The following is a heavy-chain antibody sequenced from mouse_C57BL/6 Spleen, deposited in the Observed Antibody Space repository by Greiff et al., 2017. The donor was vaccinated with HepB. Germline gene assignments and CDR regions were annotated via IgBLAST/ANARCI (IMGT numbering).Heavy chain of an antibody. CDR3: ARIYDYGYFDY. J-gene: IGHJ2*01. V-gene: IGHV8-8*01. CDR2: IWWDDDK. D-gene: IGHD2-4*01. Sequence: QVTLKESGPGILQPSQTLSLTCSFSGFSLSTFGMGVGWIRQPSGKGLEWLVHIWWDDDKYYNPALKSRLTISKDTSKNQVFLKIANVDTAATASYYCARIYDYGYFDYWGQGTTLTVSS. CDR1: GFSLSTFGMG.